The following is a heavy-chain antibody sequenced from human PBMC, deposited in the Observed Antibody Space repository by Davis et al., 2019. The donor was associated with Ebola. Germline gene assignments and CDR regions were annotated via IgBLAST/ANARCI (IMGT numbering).Heavy chain of an antibody. Sequence: GESLKISCEASGFTFKAYWMHWVRQGPGKGLVWVSRIKGDGSITKYADYVKGRFTISRDSSMNTVYLQMSSLRAEDTAVYYCARAEDDYGEYTDTLDIWGQGTVVTVSS. CDR3: ARAEDDYGEYTDTLDI. V-gene: IGHV3-74*03. CDR2: IKGDGSIT. D-gene: IGHD4-17*01. CDR1: GFTFKAYW. J-gene: IGHJ3*02.